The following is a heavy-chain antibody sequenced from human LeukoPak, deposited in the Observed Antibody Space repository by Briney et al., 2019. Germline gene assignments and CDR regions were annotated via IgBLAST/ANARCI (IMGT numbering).Heavy chain of an antibody. CDR3: ARDLRFLEWLGPRYYYYGMDV. Sequence: ASVKVSCKASGYTFTSYYMHWVRQAPGQGLEWMGIINPSGGSTSYAQKFQGRVTMTRDTSTSTVYMGLSSLRSEDTAVYYCARDLRFLEWLGPRYYYYGMDVWGQGTTVTASS. CDR2: INPSGGST. D-gene: IGHD3-3*01. J-gene: IGHJ6*02. V-gene: IGHV1-46*01. CDR1: GYTFTSYY.